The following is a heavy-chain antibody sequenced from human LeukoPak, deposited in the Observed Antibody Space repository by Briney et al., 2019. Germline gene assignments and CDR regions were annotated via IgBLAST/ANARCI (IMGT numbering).Heavy chain of an antibody. V-gene: IGHV4-34*01. CDR1: GGSFSGYY. CDR2: INHSGST. Sequence: SETLSLTCAVYGGSFSGYYWSWIRQPPGKGLEWIGEINHSGSTNYNPSLKSRVTISVDTSKNQFSLKLSSVTAADTAVYYCASFRPSIAANDYWGQGTLVTVSS. CDR3: ASFRPSIAANDY. J-gene: IGHJ4*02. D-gene: IGHD6-6*01.